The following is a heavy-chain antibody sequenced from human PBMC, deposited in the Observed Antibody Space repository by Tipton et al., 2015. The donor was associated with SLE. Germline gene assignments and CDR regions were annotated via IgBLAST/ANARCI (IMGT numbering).Heavy chain of an antibody. J-gene: IGHJ4*02. V-gene: IGHV4-39*07. CDR2: VYYSGKT. D-gene: IGHD4/OR15-4a*01. CDR3: AREDYNSFDY. Sequence: TLSLTCTVSGGSIRSSFYWDWLRQPPGKGLEWIGNVYYSGKTYLNPSLQSRVSISIDTSKNQFSLKLTSVTAADTAVYFCAREDYNSFDYWGQGNLVIVS. CDR1: GGSIRSSFY.